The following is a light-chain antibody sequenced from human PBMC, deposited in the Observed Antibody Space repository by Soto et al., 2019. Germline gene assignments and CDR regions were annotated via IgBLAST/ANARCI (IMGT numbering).Light chain of an antibody. CDR3: QQCDNSPRT. Sequence: EIVMTQSPATLSVSPGERATLSCRASQSVSSNLAWYQQKPGQAPRLLIYGASSRATGIPDRFSGSGSGTDFTLTITRLEPEDFAVYYCQQCDNSPRTFGPGTKVDIK. CDR1: QSVSSN. J-gene: IGKJ1*01. V-gene: IGKV3-20*01. CDR2: GAS.